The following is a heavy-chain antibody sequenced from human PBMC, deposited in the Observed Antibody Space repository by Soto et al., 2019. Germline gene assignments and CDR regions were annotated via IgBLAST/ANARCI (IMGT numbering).Heavy chain of an antibody. J-gene: IGHJ3*02. Sequence: GGSLRLSCAASGFTVSSNYMSWVRQAPGKGLEWVSVIYSGGSTYYAASVKGRFTISRHNSKNTLYLQMNSLRAEDTAVYYCASTLPTTVTGAFDIWGQGTMVTVSS. CDR2: IYSGGST. D-gene: IGHD4-17*01. V-gene: IGHV3-53*04. CDR3: ASTLPTTVTGAFDI. CDR1: GFTVSSNY.